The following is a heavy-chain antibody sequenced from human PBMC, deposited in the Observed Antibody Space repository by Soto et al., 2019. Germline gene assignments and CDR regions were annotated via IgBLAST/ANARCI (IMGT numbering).Heavy chain of an antibody. V-gene: IGHV3-23*01. D-gene: IGHD4-17*01. CDR1: GFTFSNYA. CDR2: ISGSGGST. J-gene: IGHJ1*01. CDR3: ANDLWFSLRPYGDYEYFQH. Sequence: EVQLLESGGGLVQPGGSLRLSCATSGFTFSNYAITWVRQAPGKGLEWVSSISGSGGSTYYADSVKGRFTISRDNSKNTLFLQMNSLRAEDTAVYYCANDLWFSLRPYGDYEYFQHWGQGTLVTVSS.